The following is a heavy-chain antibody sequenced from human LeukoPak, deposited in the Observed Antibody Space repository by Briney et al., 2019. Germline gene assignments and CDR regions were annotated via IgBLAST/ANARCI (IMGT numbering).Heavy chain of an antibody. Sequence: QGRVTMTTDTSTSTAYMDLRSLRSDDTAVYYCAKDRLAAAAPYYFDYWGQGTLVTVSS. V-gene: IGHV1-18*01. J-gene: IGHJ4*02. D-gene: IGHD6-13*01. CDR3: AKDRLAAAAPYYFDY.